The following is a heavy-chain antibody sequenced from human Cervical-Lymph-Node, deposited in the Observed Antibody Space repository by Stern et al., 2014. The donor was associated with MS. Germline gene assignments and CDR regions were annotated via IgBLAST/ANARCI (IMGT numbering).Heavy chain of an antibody. D-gene: IGHD1-1*01. J-gene: IGHJ4*02. CDR1: GFSFSSYG. CDR3: ARMTAATGTLVN. V-gene: IGHV3-33*01. Sequence: VQLEESGGGVVQPGRPLRLSCAASGFSFSSYGMHWVRQAPGKGLEWVALIWFDSNNQYYADSVKGRFTVSRDNSKNTLYLQMSSLRVEDTAVYYCARMTAATGTLVNRGQGTLVTVSS. CDR2: IWFDSNNQ.